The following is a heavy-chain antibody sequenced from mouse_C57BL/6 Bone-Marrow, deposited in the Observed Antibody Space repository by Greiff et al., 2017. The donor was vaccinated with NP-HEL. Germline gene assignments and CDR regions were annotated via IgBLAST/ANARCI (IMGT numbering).Heavy chain of an antibody. CDR2: IHPSDSDT. CDR3: AIEGDYYGSSYAMDY. D-gene: IGHD1-1*01. Sequence: VKLQQPGAELVKPGASVKVSCKASGYTFTSYWMHWVKQRPGQGLEWIGRIHPSDSDTNYNQKFKGKATLTVDKSSSTAYMQLSSLTSEDSAVYYCAIEGDYYGSSYAMDYWGQGTSVTVSS. J-gene: IGHJ4*01. V-gene: IGHV1-74*01. CDR1: GYTFTSYW.